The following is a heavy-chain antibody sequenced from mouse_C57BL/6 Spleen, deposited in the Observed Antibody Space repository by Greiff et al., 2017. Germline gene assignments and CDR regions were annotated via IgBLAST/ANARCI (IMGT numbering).Heavy chain of an antibody. Sequence: EVMLVESGPELVKPGDSVKISCKASGYSFTGYFMNWVMQSHGKSLEWIGRINPYNGDTFYNQKFKGKATLTVDKSSSTAHMELRSLTSEDSAVYYCARNYGNFDYWGQGTTLTVSS. CDR2: INPYNGDT. CDR3: ARNYGNFDY. CDR1: GYSFTGYF. V-gene: IGHV1-20*01. J-gene: IGHJ2*01. D-gene: IGHD2-1*01.